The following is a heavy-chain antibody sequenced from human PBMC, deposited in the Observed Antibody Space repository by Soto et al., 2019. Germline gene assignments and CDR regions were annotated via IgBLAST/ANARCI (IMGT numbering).Heavy chain of an antibody. CDR3: ARGTRSEYCSSTSCLETYYFDY. V-gene: IGHV4-34*01. CDR2: INHSGST. CDR1: GGSFSGYY. J-gene: IGHJ4*02. Sequence: SETLSLTCAVYGGSFSGYYWSWIRQPPGKGLEWIGEINHSGSTNYNPSLKSRVTISVDTSKNQFSLKLSSVTAADTAVYYCARGTRSEYCSSTSCLETYYFDYWGQGTLVTVPS. D-gene: IGHD2-2*01.